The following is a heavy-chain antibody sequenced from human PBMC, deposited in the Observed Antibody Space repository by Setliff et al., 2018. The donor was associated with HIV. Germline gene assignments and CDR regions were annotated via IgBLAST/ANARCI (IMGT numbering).Heavy chain of an antibody. Sequence: GGSLRLSCAASGFTFSPYWMHWVRQAPGKGLVWVSRINNDGSDTVYADSVKGRFIISRDNAKNAVCLQMNSLRVEDTAVYCCARGSVGPDYWGQGTLVTVSS. CDR2: INNDGSDT. D-gene: IGHD1-26*01. CDR1: GFTFSPYW. CDR3: ARGSVGPDY. V-gene: IGHV3-74*01. J-gene: IGHJ4*02.